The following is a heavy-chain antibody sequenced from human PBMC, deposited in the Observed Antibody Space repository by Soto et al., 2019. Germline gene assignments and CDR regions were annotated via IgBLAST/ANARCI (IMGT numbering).Heavy chain of an antibody. D-gene: IGHD2-15*01. CDR3: ARIEYCSGGNCYSAFDI. CDR2: ISGYKGDT. Sequence: VQSGAEVKKPGASVKVSCKASGDTFISSGISWVRQAPGQGLEWMGWISGYKGDTNYAQKFQDRVTLTTDTSTSTAYMKLRSLTPGDTAIYYCARIEYCSGGNCYSAFDIWGQGTLVTVSS. CDR1: GDTFISSG. J-gene: IGHJ3*02. V-gene: IGHV1-18*01.